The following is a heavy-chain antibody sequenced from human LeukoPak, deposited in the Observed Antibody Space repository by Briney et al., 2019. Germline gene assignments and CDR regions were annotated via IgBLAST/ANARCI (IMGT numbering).Heavy chain of an antibody. J-gene: IGHJ4*02. D-gene: IGHD5-12*01. CDR1: GFSFSVYS. V-gene: IGHV3-15*01. Sequence: PGGSLRLSCAASGFSFSVYSMNWVRQAPGKGLEWVGRIKSKNDAGTTEYAAPVRGRFTISRDDSENTLSLQMNSLKIEDTAVYYCTKVIRGYSGSIDYWGQGTLVSVSS. CDR2: IKSKNDAGTT. CDR3: TKVIRGYSGSIDY.